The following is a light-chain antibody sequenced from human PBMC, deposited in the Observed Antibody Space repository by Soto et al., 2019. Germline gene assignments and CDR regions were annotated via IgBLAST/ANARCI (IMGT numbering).Light chain of an antibody. J-gene: IGLJ3*02. CDR2: NNN. V-gene: IGLV1-44*01. CDR3: AAWDDSLNGPV. Sequence: QSVLTQPPSASGTPGRRVTIFCSGSSANIGSNTVNWYQQLPGTAPKLLIHNNNKRPSGVPDRFSGSKSGTSASLAISGLQSEDEADYYCAAWDDSLNGPVFGGGTKVTVL. CDR1: SANIGSNT.